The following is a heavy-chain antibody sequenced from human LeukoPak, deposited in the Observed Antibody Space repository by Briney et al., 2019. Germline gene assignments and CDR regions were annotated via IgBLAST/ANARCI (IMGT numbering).Heavy chain of an antibody. CDR2: ISSSSGYI. CDR1: GFTFSSYS. CDR3: ARDSGTSYSSGWYDY. V-gene: IGHV3-21*01. D-gene: IGHD6-19*01. Sequence: GGSLRLSCAASGFTFSSYSMNWVRQAPGKGLEWVSSISSSSGYIYYADSVKGRFTISRDNAKNSLYLQMNSLRAEDTAVYYCARDSGTSYSSGWYDYWGQGTLVTVSS. J-gene: IGHJ4*02.